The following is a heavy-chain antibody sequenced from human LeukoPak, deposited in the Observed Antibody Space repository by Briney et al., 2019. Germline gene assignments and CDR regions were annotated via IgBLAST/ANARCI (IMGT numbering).Heavy chain of an antibody. D-gene: IGHD3-10*01. Sequence: ASVTVSCKASGYTFNDYYMHWVRQAPGQGLEWMGWLNPSNGGTNYAQRFQGRVTMTRDTSITTAYMELSRLTSDDTAVYYCARNGVGSGYDYWGQGTLATASS. CDR2: LNPSNGGT. V-gene: IGHV1-2*02. CDR1: GYTFNDYY. J-gene: IGHJ4*02. CDR3: ARNGVGSGYDY.